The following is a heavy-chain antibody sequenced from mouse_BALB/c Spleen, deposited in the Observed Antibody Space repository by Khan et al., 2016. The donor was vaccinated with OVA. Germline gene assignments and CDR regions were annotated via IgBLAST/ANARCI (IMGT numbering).Heavy chain of an antibody. CDR3: ARSFVDYYAMDY. CDR2: ISSGDHYT. J-gene: IGHJ4*01. Sequence: EVELVESGGGLVKPGGSLKLSCSASGFTFSSYAMSWVRQTPEKRLELVATISSGDHYTFYPDSVKGRFTISRDNARNTLYLQMSSLRSEDTAMYYCARSFVDYYAMDYWGQGTSVTVSS. CDR1: GFTFSSYA. V-gene: IGHV5-9-3*01.